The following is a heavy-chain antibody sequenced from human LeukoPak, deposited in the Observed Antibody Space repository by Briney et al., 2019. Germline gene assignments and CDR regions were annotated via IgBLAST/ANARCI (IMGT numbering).Heavy chain of an antibody. V-gene: IGHV1-2*02. Sequence: ASVKVSCKASGYTFTGYYIHWVRQAPGQGLEWMGWIYPYSGDTNYAQNFQGRVTMTRDTSISTAYMELSSLKSDDTAVYYCARDRNSGSSLDVWGQGTMLTVSS. J-gene: IGHJ3*01. CDR1: GYTFTGYY. CDR3: ARDRNSGSSLDV. D-gene: IGHD6-6*01. CDR2: IYPYSGDT.